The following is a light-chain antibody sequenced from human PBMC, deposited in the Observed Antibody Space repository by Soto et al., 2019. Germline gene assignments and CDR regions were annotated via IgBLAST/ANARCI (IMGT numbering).Light chain of an antibody. CDR3: GTWDISLSGYV. J-gene: IGLJ1*01. V-gene: IGLV1-51*02. CDR1: TSNIGNNY. Sequence: QSVLTQPPSVSAAPGQKVTISCSGSTSNIGNNYVSWFQQLPGTAPKLLIYENDKRPSGIPDRFSGSTSDTSATLGITGLQTGDEADYYCGTWDISLSGYVCATGTKVTVL. CDR2: END.